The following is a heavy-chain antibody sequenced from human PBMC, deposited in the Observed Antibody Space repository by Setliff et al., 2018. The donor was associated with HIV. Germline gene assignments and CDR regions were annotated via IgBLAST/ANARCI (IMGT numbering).Heavy chain of an antibody. CDR2: ISSSGSTI. Sequence: GGSLRLSCAASGFTFSSYEMNWVRQAPGKGLEWVSYISSSGSTIYYADSVKGRFTISRDNAKNSLYLQMNSLRAEDTAVYYCARRQWDYGSYYYMDVWGKGTTVTVSS. J-gene: IGHJ6*03. CDR1: GFTFSSYE. D-gene: IGHD3-10*01. CDR3: ARRQWDYGSYYYMDV. V-gene: IGHV3-48*03.